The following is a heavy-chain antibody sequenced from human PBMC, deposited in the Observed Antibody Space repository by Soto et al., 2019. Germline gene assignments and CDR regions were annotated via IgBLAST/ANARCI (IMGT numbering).Heavy chain of an antibody. D-gene: IGHD2-15*01. CDR1: GYTFTSYA. V-gene: IGHV1-3*01. CDR2: INAGNGNT. Sequence: ASVKVSCKASGYTFTSYAIHWVRQAPGQRLEWMGWINAGNGNTRYSEKFQGRVTITRDTSASTAYMELSSLISEDTAVYYCGRDCTGGSCYSRYDYWGQGTLVTVSS. CDR3: GRDCTGGSCYSRYDY. J-gene: IGHJ4*02.